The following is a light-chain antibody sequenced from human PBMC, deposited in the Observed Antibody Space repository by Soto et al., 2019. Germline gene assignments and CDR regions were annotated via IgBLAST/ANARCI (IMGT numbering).Light chain of an antibody. V-gene: IGKV1-5*03. CDR3: QQYDSYSRT. J-gene: IGKJ1*01. CDR1: QTISSW. Sequence: DIQMTQSPSTLSGSVGDRVTITCRASQTISSWLAWYQQKPGKAPKLLIYKASTLKSGVPSRFSGSGSGTEFTLTISNLQPDDFATYYCQQYDSYSRTFGRGTKVDIK. CDR2: KAS.